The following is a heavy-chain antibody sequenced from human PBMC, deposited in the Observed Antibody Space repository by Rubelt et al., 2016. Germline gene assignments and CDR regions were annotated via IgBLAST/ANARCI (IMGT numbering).Heavy chain of an antibody. D-gene: IGHD3-3*01. Sequence: QLQLQESGPGLVKPSETLSLTCIVSGGSIGNSGFYWGWIRQPPGKGQEWVRSIFYNGSPFYNPTLKSRVTISVDTSKNRFSLKLSVVTAADTAVYYCASADYDFWSGSDRNWFDPWGQGTLVTVSS. CDR2: IFYNGSP. J-gene: IGHJ5*02. CDR3: ASADYDFWSGSDRNWFDP. CDR1: GGSIGNSGFY. V-gene: IGHV4-39*07.